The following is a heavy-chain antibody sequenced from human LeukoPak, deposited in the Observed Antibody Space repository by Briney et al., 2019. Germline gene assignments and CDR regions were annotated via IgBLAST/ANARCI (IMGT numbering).Heavy chain of an antibody. Sequence: GGSLRLSCAASGFTFSSYAMSWVRQAPGKGLEWVSAISGSGGSTYYADSVKGRFTIPRDNSKNTLYLQMNSLRAEDTAVYYCANSAGIAAAGYYFDYWGQGTLVTVSS. V-gene: IGHV3-23*01. CDR1: GFTFSSYA. J-gene: IGHJ4*02. D-gene: IGHD6-13*01. CDR3: ANSAGIAAAGYYFDY. CDR2: ISGSGGST.